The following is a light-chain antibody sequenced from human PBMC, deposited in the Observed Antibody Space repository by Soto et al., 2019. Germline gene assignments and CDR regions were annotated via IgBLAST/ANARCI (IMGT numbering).Light chain of an antibody. CDR3: QQYGSSPWT. J-gene: IGKJ1*01. Sequence: EIVLTQSPGTLSLSPGERATLSCRASQSVSNNYLAWYQQKPGQAPRLLVYGASSRATDIPDRFSGSGSGTDFTLIISRLGPEDFAVYYCQQYGSSPWTFGQGTKVEIK. CDR2: GAS. CDR1: QSVSNNY. V-gene: IGKV3-20*01.